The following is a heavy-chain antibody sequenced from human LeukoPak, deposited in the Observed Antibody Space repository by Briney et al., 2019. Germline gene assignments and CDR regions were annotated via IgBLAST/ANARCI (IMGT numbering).Heavy chain of an antibody. CDR3: ARVGYSSGWYRGVIQLFDY. D-gene: IGHD6-19*01. V-gene: IGHV1-2*06. J-gene: IGHJ4*02. CDR1: GYTFTGYY. CDR2: INPNSGGT. Sequence: GASVKVSCKASGYTFTGYYMHWVRQAPGQGLEWMGRINPNSGGTNYAQKFQGRVTMTRDTSISTAYMELSRLRSDDTAVYYCARVGYSSGWYRGVIQLFDYWGQGTLVTVPS.